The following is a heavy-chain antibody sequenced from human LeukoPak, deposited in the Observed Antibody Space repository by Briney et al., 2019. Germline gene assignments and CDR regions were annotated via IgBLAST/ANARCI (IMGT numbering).Heavy chain of an antibody. D-gene: IGHD2-15*01. CDR2: IRSDSSYK. Sequence: GGSLRLSCVASGFSFRNYGMHWVRQAPGKGLEWVTFIRSDSSYKYYADSVKGRFTISRDNSKNTLYLQMNSLRAEDTAVYYCAKDTCSGGSCYSGAEYFQHWGQGTLVTVSS. J-gene: IGHJ1*01. CDR1: GFSFRNYG. CDR3: AKDTCSGGSCYSGAEYFQH. V-gene: IGHV3-30*02.